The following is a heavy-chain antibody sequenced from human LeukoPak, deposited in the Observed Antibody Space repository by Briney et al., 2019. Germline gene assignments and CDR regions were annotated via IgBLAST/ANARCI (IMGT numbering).Heavy chain of an antibody. CDR2: ISGSGGST. Sequence: HPGGSLRLSCAASGFTFSSYAMSWVRQAPGKGLEWVSAISGSGGSTYYADSVKGRFTISRDNSKNTLYLQMNSLRAEGTAVYYCAKDLLGYCSSTSCPEVDYWGQGTLVTVSS. D-gene: IGHD2-2*01. CDR1: GFTFSSYA. CDR3: AKDLLGYCSSTSCPEVDY. V-gene: IGHV3-23*01. J-gene: IGHJ4*02.